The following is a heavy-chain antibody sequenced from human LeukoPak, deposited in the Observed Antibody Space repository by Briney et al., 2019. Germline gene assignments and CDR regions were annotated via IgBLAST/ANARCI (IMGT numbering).Heavy chain of an antibody. Sequence: ASVKVSCKASGGTFSSYAISWVRQAPGQGLEWMGGIIPIFGTANYAQKFQGRVTITADESTSTAYMELSSLRSEDTAVYYCARARGYSYGQAYYYYYMDVWGKGTTVTVSS. V-gene: IGHV1-69*13. CDR2: IIPIFGTA. D-gene: IGHD5-18*01. J-gene: IGHJ6*03. CDR3: ARARGYSYGQAYYYYYMDV. CDR1: GGTFSSYA.